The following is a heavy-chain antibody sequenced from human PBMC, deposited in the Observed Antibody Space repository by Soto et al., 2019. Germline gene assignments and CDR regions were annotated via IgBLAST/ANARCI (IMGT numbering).Heavy chain of an antibody. Sequence: GSLRLSCSVSGFTFNNYGINWVRQAPGRGLEWVSSVSKSDYTYYSDSVKGRFTISRDNAKNSVSLQMNSLRVEDTAVYYCAREDSIIIPAVSDFWGQGTLVTVS. CDR1: GFTFNNYG. D-gene: IGHD3-22*01. CDR3: AREDSIIIPAVSDF. V-gene: IGHV3-21*01. CDR2: VSKSDYT. J-gene: IGHJ4*02.